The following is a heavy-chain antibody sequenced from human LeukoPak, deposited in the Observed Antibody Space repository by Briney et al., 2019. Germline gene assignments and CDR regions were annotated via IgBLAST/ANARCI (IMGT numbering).Heavy chain of an antibody. CDR1: GGSISSGGYY. V-gene: IGHV4-39*07. CDR2: INHSGST. Sequence: PSETLSLTCTVSGGSISSGGYYWSWIRQPPGKGLEWIGEINHSGSTNYNPSLKSRVTISVDTSKNQFSLKLSSVTAADTAVFYCARAPTIVVVPARKLGDGYNWFDPWGQGTLVTVSS. J-gene: IGHJ5*02. D-gene: IGHD2-2*01. CDR3: ARAPTIVVVPARKLGDGYNWFDP.